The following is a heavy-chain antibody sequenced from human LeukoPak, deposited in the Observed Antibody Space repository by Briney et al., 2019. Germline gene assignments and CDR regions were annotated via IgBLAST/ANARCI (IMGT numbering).Heavy chain of an antibody. J-gene: IGHJ4*02. V-gene: IGHV3-23*01. CDR3: AKGSYYDSSGSFYFDY. CDR2: ISGSGDNT. D-gene: IGHD3-22*01. CDR1: GFTFSSYA. Sequence: GGSLRLSCAASGFTFSSYAMSWVRQAPGKGLEWVSGISGSGDNTYYADSVKGRFTISRDNSKNTLYVQVNNLGTEDTAAYYCAKGSYYDSSGSFYFDYWGQGTLVTVSS.